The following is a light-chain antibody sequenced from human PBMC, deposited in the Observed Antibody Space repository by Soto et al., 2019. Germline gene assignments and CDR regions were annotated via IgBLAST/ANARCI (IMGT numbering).Light chain of an antibody. J-gene: IGLJ1*01. CDR3: CSYAGIYTP. CDR2: DVT. V-gene: IGLV2-11*01. CDR1: NSEVGGYDY. Sequence: QSALTQPRSVSGSPGQSVTISCTGTNSEVGGYDYVSWYQQHPGKAPTLVIYDVTKRPSGVPDRFSGSKSGTTASLTISGLQSEDEADYYCCSYAGIYTPFGTGTQLTVL.